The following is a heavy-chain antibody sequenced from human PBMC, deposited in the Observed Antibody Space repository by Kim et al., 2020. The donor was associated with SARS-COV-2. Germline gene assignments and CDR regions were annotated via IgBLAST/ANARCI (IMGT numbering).Heavy chain of an antibody. CDR3: ARHPGVVDDSSGYYDY. Sequence: GESLKISCKGSGYSFTSYWISWVRQMPGKGLEWMGRIDPSDSYTNYSPSFQGHVTISADKSISTAYLQWSSLKASDTAMYYCARHPGVVDDSSGYYDYWGQGPLVTVSS. D-gene: IGHD3-22*01. V-gene: IGHV5-10-1*01. CDR2: IDPSDSYT. CDR1: GYSFTSYW. J-gene: IGHJ4*02.